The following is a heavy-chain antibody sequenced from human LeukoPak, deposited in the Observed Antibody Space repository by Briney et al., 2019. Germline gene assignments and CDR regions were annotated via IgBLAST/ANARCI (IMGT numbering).Heavy chain of an antibody. CDR2: IYYSGST. D-gene: IGHD1-7*01. Sequence: PSETLSLTCTVSGGSISSYYWSWIRQPPGKGLEWIGYIYYSGSTNYNPSLKSRVTISVDTSKNQFSLKLSSVTAADTAVYYCARDRGGITGTKALYYFDYWGQGTLVTVSS. CDR3: ARDRGGITGTKALYYFDY. CDR1: GGSISSYY. V-gene: IGHV4-59*12. J-gene: IGHJ4*02.